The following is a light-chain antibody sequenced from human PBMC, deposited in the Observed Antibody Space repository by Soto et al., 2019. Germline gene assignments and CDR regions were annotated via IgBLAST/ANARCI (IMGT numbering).Light chain of an antibody. V-gene: IGKV1-27*01. Sequence: DIQMTQSPSSLSASVGDRVTVTCRASQGIRNYLAWYQQKPGKVPKLLIYAASTFHSGDPSRFSGSGSGTDFALTINSLQPEDVATYYCQNYYSAPLTFGGGTKVDIK. CDR3: QNYYSAPLT. J-gene: IGKJ4*01. CDR2: AAS. CDR1: QGIRNY.